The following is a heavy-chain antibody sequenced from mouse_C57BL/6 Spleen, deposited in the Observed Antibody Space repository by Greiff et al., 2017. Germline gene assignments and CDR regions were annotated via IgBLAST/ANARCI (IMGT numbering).Heavy chain of an antibody. CDR2: IYPGSGNT. CDR3: ARESLGFYAMDY. CDR1: GYTFTDYY. V-gene: IGHV1-76*01. J-gene: IGHJ4*01. Sequence: VKLQESGAELVRPGASVKLSCKASGYTFTDYYINWVKQRPGQGLEWIARIYPGSGNTYYNEKFKGKATLTAEKSSSTAYMQLSSLTSEDSAVYFCARESLGFYAMDYWGQGTSVTVSS.